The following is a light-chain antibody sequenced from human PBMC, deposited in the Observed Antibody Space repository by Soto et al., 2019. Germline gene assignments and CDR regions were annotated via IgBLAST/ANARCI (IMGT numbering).Light chain of an antibody. V-gene: IGLV1-40*01. Sequence: QSVLTQPPSVSGAPGQRVTISCTGSSSDIGAGYDVHWYQQLPGTAPKLLIYGNSDRPSGVPDRFSGSKSGTSASLAITGLQSDDEADYYFQSYVSSLSGVVFGGRTKVTVL. CDR2: GNS. J-gene: IGLJ3*02. CDR1: SSDIGAGYD. CDR3: QSYVSSLSGVV.